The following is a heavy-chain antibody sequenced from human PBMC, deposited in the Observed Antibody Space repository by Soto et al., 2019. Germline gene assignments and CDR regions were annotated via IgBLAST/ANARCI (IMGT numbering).Heavy chain of an antibody. D-gene: IGHD3-9*01. V-gene: IGHV1-69*12. CDR3: ARDNDWLHLVCNYYYAMDV. CDR2: IIPIFPTP. J-gene: IGHJ6*02. Sequence: QVQLVQSGAEVKKPGSSVTVSCKASGGAFGSSAISWVRQAPGQGLEWMGGIIPIFPTPDYAQKFQGRVTITAVEVTSLTYMGLTSQSSKVSVVYYRARDNDWLHLVCNYYYAMDVWGQGTTVTVSS. CDR1: GGAFGSSA.